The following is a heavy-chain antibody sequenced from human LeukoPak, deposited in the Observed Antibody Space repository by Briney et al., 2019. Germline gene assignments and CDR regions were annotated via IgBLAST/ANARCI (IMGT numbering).Heavy chain of an antibody. V-gene: IGHV4-39*07. D-gene: IGHD3-22*01. CDR3: AREGYDNSGSGRYFDC. J-gene: IGHJ4*02. CDR1: GGSISSSSYY. Sequence: SETLSLTCTVSGGSISSSSYYWGWIRQPPGKGLEWIGSIYQSGSIFYSPSLKTRLTISVDMSKNQFSLRLSSVTAADTAMYFCAREGYDNSGSGRYFDCWGQGTLVSVSS. CDR2: IYQSGSI.